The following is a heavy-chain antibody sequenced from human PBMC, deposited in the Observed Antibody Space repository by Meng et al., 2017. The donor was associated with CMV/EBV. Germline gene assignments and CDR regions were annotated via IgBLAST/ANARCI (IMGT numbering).Heavy chain of an antibody. J-gene: IGHJ3*02. CDR1: GFTFSSYS. Sequence: GGPLRLSCAASGFTFSSYSMNWVRQAPGKGLEWVSSISSSSSYIYYADSVKGRFTISRDNAKNSLYLQTNSLRAEDTAVYYCARNYVPAAISGDAFDIWGQGTMVTVSS. D-gene: IGHD2-2*01. CDR3: ARNYVPAAISGDAFDI. V-gene: IGHV3-21*01. CDR2: ISSSSSYI.